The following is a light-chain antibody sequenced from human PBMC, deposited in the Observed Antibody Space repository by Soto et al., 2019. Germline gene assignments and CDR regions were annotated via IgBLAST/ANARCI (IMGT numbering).Light chain of an antibody. J-gene: IGLJ2*01. CDR3: QSYDSSLSGSV. V-gene: IGLV1-40*01. CDR1: SSNIGAGYD. CDR2: GNN. Sequence: QSVLPQPHSVSGAPGQRVTISCTGSSSNIGAGYDVHWYQQLPGTAPKLLIYGNNNRPSGVPDRFSGSKSGTSASLAITGLQVEDEADYYCQSYDSSLSGSVFGGGTKLTVL.